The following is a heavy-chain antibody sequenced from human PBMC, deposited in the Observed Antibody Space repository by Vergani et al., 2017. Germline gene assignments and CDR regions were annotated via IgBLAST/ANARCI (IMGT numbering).Heavy chain of an antibody. J-gene: IGHJ5*02. V-gene: IGHV3-53*02. CDR3: ARGLHFCSDFRCDHWFDP. D-gene: IGHD3-3*02. CDR2: IYADGDT. CDR1: GLNVGTNS. Sequence: QLVETGGALIQPGGSLRLSCAVSGLNVGTNSMNWVRQAPGKGLEWVSVIYADGDTSYADSVKGRFTVSRDASTNTVLLQMSSLRSEDTAVYYCARGLHFCSDFRCDHWFDPWGQGTLVTVSS.